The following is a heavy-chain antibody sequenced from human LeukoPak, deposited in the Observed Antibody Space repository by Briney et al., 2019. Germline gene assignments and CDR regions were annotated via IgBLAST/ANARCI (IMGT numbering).Heavy chain of an antibody. Sequence: GGSLRLSCAGSGFSFDDYTMYWVRQAPGKGLEWVSLISWDGGSKYYADSVKGRFTISRDNSKNSLFLQMSSLTTEDTALYYCAKEDSGSYFFDFWGQGTLVTVSS. CDR1: GFSFDDYT. D-gene: IGHD1-26*01. CDR2: ISWDGGSK. J-gene: IGHJ4*02. V-gene: IGHV3-43*01. CDR3: AKEDSGSYFFDF.